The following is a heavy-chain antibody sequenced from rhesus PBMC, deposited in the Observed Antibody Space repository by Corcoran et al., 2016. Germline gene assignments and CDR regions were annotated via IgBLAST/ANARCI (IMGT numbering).Heavy chain of an antibody. J-gene: IGHJ4*01. CDR1: GGSISSHW. CDR3: ARDNYYGSAYGDY. D-gene: IGHD3-28*01. V-gene: IGHV4-173*01. Sequence: QLQLQESDPGLVKPSETLSLTCAVSGGSISSHWWSWISQPPGKGLEWIGRISDSGGSTSYNPSHKSLDTISKDTAKNQLSLKLISVTAADTAVDYCARDNYYGSAYGDYWGQGVLVTVSS. CDR2: ISDSGGST.